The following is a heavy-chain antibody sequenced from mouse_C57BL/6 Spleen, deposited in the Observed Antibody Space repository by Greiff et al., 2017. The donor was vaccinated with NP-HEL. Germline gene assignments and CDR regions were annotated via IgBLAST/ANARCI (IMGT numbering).Heavy chain of an antibody. Sequence: EVQLQQSGPELVKPGASVKISCKASGYTFTDYYMNWVKQSHGKSLEWIGDINPNNGGTSYNQKFKGKATLTVDKSSSTAYMELRSLTSEDSAVYYCARIYYDYALDYWGQGTTLTVSS. J-gene: IGHJ2*01. CDR3: ARIYYDYALDY. D-gene: IGHD2-4*01. V-gene: IGHV1-26*01. CDR1: GYTFTDYY. CDR2: INPNNGGT.